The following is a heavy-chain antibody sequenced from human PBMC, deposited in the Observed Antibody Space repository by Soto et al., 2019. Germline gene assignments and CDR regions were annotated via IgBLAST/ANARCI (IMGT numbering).Heavy chain of an antibody. J-gene: IGHJ6*02. Sequence: SETLSLICNVSGGSISDFYWSWIRQSPGKRLEWIGYLYYTVSTNYNPALKSRVTISLDTSKNQFSLKVRSVTAADTAVYYCARGGGYDFRSSQAPPIDVWGQGTTVTVSS. V-gene: IGHV4-59*01. CDR1: GGSISDFY. CDR2: LYYTVST. D-gene: IGHD3-3*01. CDR3: ARGGGYDFRSSQAPPIDV.